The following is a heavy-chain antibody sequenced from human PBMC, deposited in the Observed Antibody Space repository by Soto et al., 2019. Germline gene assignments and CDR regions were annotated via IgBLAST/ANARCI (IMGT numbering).Heavy chain of an antibody. Sequence: QVQLVESGGGLVKPGGSLRLSCAASGFTFSDYYMSWIRQAPGKGLEWDSHISGSGSTIYFADSVKGRFTISRDNAKNSLYLQMNSLRAEDTAVYYCARDCSSSSCYGYFQHWGQGTRVTVSS. CDR1: GFTFSDYY. CDR3: ARDCSSSSCYGYFQH. CDR2: ISGSGSTI. V-gene: IGHV3-11*01. D-gene: IGHD2-2*01. J-gene: IGHJ1*01.